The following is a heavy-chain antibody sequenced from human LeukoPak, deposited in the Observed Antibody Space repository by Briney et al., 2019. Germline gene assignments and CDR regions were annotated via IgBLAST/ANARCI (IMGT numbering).Heavy chain of an antibody. CDR3: ARGRGQWPVHPLHY. CDR2: INHSGST. D-gene: IGHD6-19*01. Sequence: PSETLSLTCAVYGGSFSGYYWSWIRQPPGKGLECIGEINHSGSTNYNPSLKSRVTISVDTSKNQFSLKLSSVTAADTAVYYCARGRGQWPVHPLHYWGQGTLVTVSS. CDR1: GGSFSGYY. J-gene: IGHJ4*02. V-gene: IGHV4-34*01.